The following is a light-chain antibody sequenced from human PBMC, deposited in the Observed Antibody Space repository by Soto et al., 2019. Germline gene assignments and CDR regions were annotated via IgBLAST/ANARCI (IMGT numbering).Light chain of an antibody. J-gene: IGLJ1*01. CDR2: DVR. CDR3: SSYTTVSTYV. Sequence: QSALTQPASVSGSRGQSITISCTGTSSDVCGYNYVSWYQQHPGKAPKLMIYDVRNRPSGVSNRFSGSKSVNTASLTISGLQAEDEADYYCSSYTTVSTYVFGTGTKVTVL. CDR1: SSDVCGYNY. V-gene: IGLV2-14*01.